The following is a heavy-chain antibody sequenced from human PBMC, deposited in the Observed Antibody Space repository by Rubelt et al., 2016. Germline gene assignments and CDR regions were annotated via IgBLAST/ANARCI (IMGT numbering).Heavy chain of an antibody. CDR3: ARGRFGDSSHSYNWFDP. V-gene: IGHV4-34*01. J-gene: IGHJ5*02. Sequence: QVQLQQWGAGLLKPSETLSLTCAVYGGSFSGYYWSWIRQPPGKGLEWIGEINHSGSTNYNQSLKSRVTIPVDTSNNQFSLELSSGTAADTAFDYCARGRFGDSSHSYNWFDPWGQGALVTVSS. D-gene: IGHD4-17*01. CDR1: GGSFSGYY. CDR2: INHSGST.